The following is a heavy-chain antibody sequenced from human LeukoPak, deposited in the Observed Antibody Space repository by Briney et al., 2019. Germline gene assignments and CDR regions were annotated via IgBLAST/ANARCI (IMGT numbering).Heavy chain of an antibody. Sequence: GGSLRLSCAASGFTFSSYWMSWVRQAPGKGLEWVANIKQDGSEKYYVDSVKGRFTISRDNAKNSLYLQMNSLRAEDTAVYYCARMTYFDWLLAFFDYWGQGTLVTVSS. CDR2: IKQDGSEK. D-gene: IGHD3-9*01. V-gene: IGHV3-7*01. J-gene: IGHJ4*02. CDR3: ARMTYFDWLLAFFDY. CDR1: GFTFSSYW.